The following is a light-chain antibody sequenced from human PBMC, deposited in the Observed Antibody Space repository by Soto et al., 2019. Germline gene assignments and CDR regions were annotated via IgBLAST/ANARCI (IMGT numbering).Light chain of an antibody. J-gene: IGLJ2*01. CDR2: LNSDGSH. V-gene: IGLV4-69*01. CDR3: QTWGTGIVV. CDR1: SGHSNYA. Sequence: QAVLTQSPSASASLGASVKVTCTLSSGHSNYAIAWHQQQPEKGPRYLMKLNSDGSHTKGDGIPDRFSGSSSGAERYLTISSLQSDDEADDYCQTWGTGIVVFGGGTKVTVL.